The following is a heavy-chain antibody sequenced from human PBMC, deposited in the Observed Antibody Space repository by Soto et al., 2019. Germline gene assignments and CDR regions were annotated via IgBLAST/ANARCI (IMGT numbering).Heavy chain of an antibody. CDR1: GGSVSSGSYY. J-gene: IGHJ5*02. V-gene: IGHV4-61*01. Sequence: SETLSLTCTVSGGSVSSGSYYWSRIRQPPGKGLEWIGYIYYSGSTNYNPSLKSRVTISVDTSKNQFSLKLSSVTAADTALYYCAREDWEPNWFDPWGQGTLVTVSS. D-gene: IGHD1-26*01. CDR2: IYYSGST. CDR3: AREDWEPNWFDP.